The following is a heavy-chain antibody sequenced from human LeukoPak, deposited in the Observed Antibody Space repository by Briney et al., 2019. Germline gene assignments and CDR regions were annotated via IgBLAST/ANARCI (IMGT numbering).Heavy chain of an antibody. CDR2: INPNSGGT. D-gene: IGHD6-6*01. V-gene: IGHV1-2*02. Sequence: GGSLRLSCAASGFTFTGYYMHWVRQAPGQGLEWMGWINPNSGGTNYAQKFQGRVTMTRDTSISTAYMELSRLRSDDTAVYYCARVIAARRDWFDPWGQGTLVTVSS. J-gene: IGHJ5*02. CDR1: GFTFTGYY. CDR3: ARVIAARRDWFDP.